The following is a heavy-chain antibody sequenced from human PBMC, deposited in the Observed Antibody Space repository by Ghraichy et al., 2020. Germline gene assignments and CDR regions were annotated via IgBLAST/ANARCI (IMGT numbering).Heavy chain of an antibody. Sequence: SQTLSLTCTVSGGSISSYYWSWIRQPPGKGLEWIGYIYYSGSTNYNPSLKSRVTISVDTSKNQFSLKLSSVTAADTAVYYCARDPIYYGMDVWGQGTTVTVSS. V-gene: IGHV4-59*01. CDR2: IYYSGST. CDR1: GGSISSYY. J-gene: IGHJ6*02. CDR3: ARDPIYYGMDV.